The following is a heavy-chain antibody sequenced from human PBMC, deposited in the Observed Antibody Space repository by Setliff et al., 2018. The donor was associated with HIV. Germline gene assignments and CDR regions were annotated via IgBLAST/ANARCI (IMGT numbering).Heavy chain of an antibody. CDR2: IYSGGTT. CDR1: GGSISSSSYY. Sequence: PSETLSLTCTVSGGSISSSSYYWGWIRQPPGKGREGIGNIYSGGTTYYNSSLRSRGTISVDTSKNQFSLKLNSVTAANTAVYYCARHAVPHYYDSSGPSWGPGTLVTVSS. V-gene: IGHV4-39*07. J-gene: IGHJ5*02. CDR3: ARHAVPHYYDSSGPS. D-gene: IGHD3-22*01.